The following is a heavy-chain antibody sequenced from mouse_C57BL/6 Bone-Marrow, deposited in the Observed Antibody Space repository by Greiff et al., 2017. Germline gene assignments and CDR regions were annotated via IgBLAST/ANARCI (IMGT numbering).Heavy chain of an antibody. CDR1: GYAFSSSW. J-gene: IGHJ2*01. D-gene: IGHD1-1*01. CDR3: ARSYYYGSSYEADD. CDR2: IYPGDGDT. Sequence: QVQLQQSGPELVKPGASVKISCKASGYAFSSSWMNWVKQRPGKGLEWIGRIYPGDGDTNYNGKFKGKATLTADKSSSTAYMQLSSLTSEDSAVYCCARSYYYGSSYEADDRGEGTTRTGTS. V-gene: IGHV1-82*01.